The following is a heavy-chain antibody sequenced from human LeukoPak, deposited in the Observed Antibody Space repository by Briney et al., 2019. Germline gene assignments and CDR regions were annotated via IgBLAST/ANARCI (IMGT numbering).Heavy chain of an antibody. Sequence: SVKVSCKASGYTFTSYDINWVRQATGQGLEWMGGIIPIFGTANYAQKFQGRVTITADKSTSTAYMELSSLRSEDTAVYYCARGFGELPRYYYYYMDVWGKGTTVTVSS. D-gene: IGHD1-26*01. CDR1: GYTFTSYD. CDR2: IIPIFGTA. CDR3: ARGFGELPRYYYYYMDV. J-gene: IGHJ6*03. V-gene: IGHV1-69*06.